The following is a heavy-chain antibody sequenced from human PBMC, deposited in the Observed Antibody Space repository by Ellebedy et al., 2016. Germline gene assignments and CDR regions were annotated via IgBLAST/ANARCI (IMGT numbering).Heavy chain of an antibody. D-gene: IGHD7-27*01. CDR2: IYSDGST. CDR1: GFIVSGNY. Sequence: GGSLRLSXAASGFIVSGNYMNWVRQAPGKGLEWVSVIYSDGSTYYADSVRDRFTISRDSFSNTLYLQMNSLKVEDTAVYYCAGDSSYWGYFDYWGQGTQVTVSS. J-gene: IGHJ4*02. CDR3: AGDSSYWGYFDY. V-gene: IGHV3-66*01.